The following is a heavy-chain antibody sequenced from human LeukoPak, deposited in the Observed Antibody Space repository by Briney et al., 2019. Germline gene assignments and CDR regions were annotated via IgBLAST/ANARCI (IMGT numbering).Heavy chain of an antibody. CDR2: VHNSRTT. CDR1: GGSISGYS. CDR3: ARGHLGLSP. J-gene: IGHJ5*02. Sequence: SETLSLTCTVSGGSISGYSWTWIRQPPGQGLEWIGYVHNSRTTSYNPSLTGRVTISVDTAMDQISLKLNSVTAADTAVYYCARGHLGLSPWGQGTLVTVSS. D-gene: IGHD3-10*01. V-gene: IGHV4-59*01.